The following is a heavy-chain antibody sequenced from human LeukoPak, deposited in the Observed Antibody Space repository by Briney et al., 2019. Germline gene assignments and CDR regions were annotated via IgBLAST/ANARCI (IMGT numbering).Heavy chain of an antibody. Sequence: ASVKVSCXASGYRFTVDYMHWVRQAPGQGLEWMGWINPNSGGTNYAQKFQGRVTMTRDTSISTAYMELSRLRSDDTAVHYCARDRGSGSIGGWFDPWGQGTLVTVSS. D-gene: IGHD1-26*01. J-gene: IGHJ5*02. CDR1: GYRFTVDY. V-gene: IGHV1-2*02. CDR3: ARDRGSGSIGGWFDP. CDR2: INPNSGGT.